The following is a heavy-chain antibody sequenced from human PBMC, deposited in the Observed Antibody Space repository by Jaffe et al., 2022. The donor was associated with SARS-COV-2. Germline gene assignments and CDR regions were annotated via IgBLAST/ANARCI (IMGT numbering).Heavy chain of an antibody. CDR1: GYTFTRYY. CDR3: ARDLAPLTYSALDI. V-gene: IGHV1-46*01. D-gene: IGHD1-26*01. Sequence: QVQLVQSGAEVKKPGASVKVSCKAIGYTFTRYYMYWVRQAPGQGLEWMGIINPSGGSTNYAQKFQGRVTMTRDTSTSTIYMELSSLRSEDTAVYYCARDLAPLTYSALDIWGQGTLVTVSS. CDR2: INPSGGST. J-gene: IGHJ3*02.